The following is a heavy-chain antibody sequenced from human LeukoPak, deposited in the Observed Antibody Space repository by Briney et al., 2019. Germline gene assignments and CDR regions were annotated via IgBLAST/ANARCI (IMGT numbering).Heavy chain of an antibody. D-gene: IGHD3-3*01. V-gene: IGHV4-59*12. J-gene: IGHJ5*02. CDR3: ARITIFRGNWFDP. Sequence: SETLSLTCTVSGGSISTYYWSWIRQPPGKGLEWIGYVYDSGSTNYNPSLKSRATISVDTSKNQFSLNLSSVTAADTAVYYCARITIFRGNWFDPWGQGTLVTVSS. CDR1: GGSISTYY. CDR2: VYDSGST.